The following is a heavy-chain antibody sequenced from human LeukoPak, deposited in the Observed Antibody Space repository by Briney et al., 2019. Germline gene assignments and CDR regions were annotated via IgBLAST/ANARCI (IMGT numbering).Heavy chain of an antibody. CDR2: ISAYNGNT. J-gene: IGHJ4*02. CDR3: ARVYSSGWCFDY. V-gene: IGHV1-18*04. D-gene: IGHD6-19*01. CDR1: GYAFSTYY. Sequence: GASVKVSCKTSGYAFSTYYMHWVRQAPGQGLEWMGWISAYNGNTNYAQKLQGRVTMTTDTSTSTAYMELRSLRSDDTAVYYCARVYSSGWCFDYWGQGTLVTVSS.